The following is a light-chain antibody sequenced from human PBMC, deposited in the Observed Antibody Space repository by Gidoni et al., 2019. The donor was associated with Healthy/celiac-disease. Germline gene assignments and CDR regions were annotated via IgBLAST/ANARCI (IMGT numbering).Light chain of an antibody. CDR2: KAS. V-gene: IGKV1-5*03. Sequence: DIQMTQSPSTLSASVGDRVTITCRASQSSSSWLAWYQQKPGKAPKLLIYKASSLESGVPSRFSGSGSGTEFTLTISSLQPDDFATYYGQQYNSYWTFGQGTKVEIK. CDR3: QQYNSYWT. J-gene: IGKJ1*01. CDR1: QSSSSW.